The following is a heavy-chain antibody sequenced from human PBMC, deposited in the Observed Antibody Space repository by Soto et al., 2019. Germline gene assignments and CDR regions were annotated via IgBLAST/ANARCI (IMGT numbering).Heavy chain of an antibody. V-gene: IGHV1-8*01. CDR3: ARGVAVAGNWFDP. J-gene: IGHJ5*02. D-gene: IGHD6-19*01. CDR2: MNPNSGNT. Sequence: ASVKVSCKASGYTFTSYDINWVRQATGQGLEWMGWMNPNSGNTGYAQKFQGRVTMTRNTSISTAYMELGSLRSEDTAVYYCARGVAVAGNWFDPWGQGTLLTVSS. CDR1: GYTFTSYD.